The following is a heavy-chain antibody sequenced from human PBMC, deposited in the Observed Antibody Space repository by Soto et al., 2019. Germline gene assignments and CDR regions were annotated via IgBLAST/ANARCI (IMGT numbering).Heavy chain of an antibody. CDR1: GGTFSSSA. CDR3: ARDGVPGSGYDDY. V-gene: IGHV1-69*01. Sequence: QVQLVQSGAEVKKPGSSMKVSCKASGGTFSSSAISWVRQAPGHGLEWMGGIIPIFGTANYAQKFQGRVTINADESTSTAYMELSSLRSEDTAVYYCARDGVPGSGYDDYWGQGSLVTVSS. J-gene: IGHJ4*02. CDR2: IIPIFGTA. D-gene: IGHD3-10*01.